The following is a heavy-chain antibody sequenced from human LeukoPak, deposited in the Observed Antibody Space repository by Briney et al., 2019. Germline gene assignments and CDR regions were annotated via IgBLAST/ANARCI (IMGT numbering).Heavy chain of an antibody. V-gene: IGHV1-2*02. J-gene: IGHJ4*02. Sequence: ASVKVSCKASGYTFTGYYMHWVRQAPGQGLEWMGWINPNSGGTNYAQKFQGRVTMTRDTSISTAYMELSRLRSDDTAVYYCARNTGSGNGGIFDYWGQGTLVTVSS. CDR2: INPNSGGT. CDR1: GYTFTGYY. CDR3: ARNTGSGNGGIFDY. D-gene: IGHD2-8*02.